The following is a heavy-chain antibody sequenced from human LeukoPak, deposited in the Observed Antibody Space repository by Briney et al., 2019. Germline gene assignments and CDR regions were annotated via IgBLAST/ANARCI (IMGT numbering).Heavy chain of an antibody. CDR3: ARTGIAAAGYYYGMDV. CDR1: GGSISSYY. D-gene: IGHD6-13*01. Sequence: SETLSLTCTVSGGSISSYYWSWIRQPPGKGLEWIGYIYYSGSTNYNPSLKSRVTISVDTSKNQFSLKLSSVTAADTAVYYCARTGIAAAGYYYGMDVWGQGTTVTVSS. CDR2: IYYSGST. V-gene: IGHV4-59*12. J-gene: IGHJ6*02.